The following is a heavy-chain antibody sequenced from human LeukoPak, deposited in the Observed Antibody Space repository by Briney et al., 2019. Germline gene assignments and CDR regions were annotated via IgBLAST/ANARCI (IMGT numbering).Heavy chain of an antibody. J-gene: IGHJ4*02. D-gene: IGHD1-26*01. Sequence: ASVKVSCKASGYTFTSYGISWVRQAPGQGIEWMGWISAYNGNTNYAQKLQGRVTMTTDTSTSTAYVELRSLRSDDTAVYYCARAPGYSGSYSPYWGQGILVTVSS. V-gene: IGHV1-18*01. CDR1: GYTFTSYG. CDR2: ISAYNGNT. CDR3: ARAPGYSGSYSPY.